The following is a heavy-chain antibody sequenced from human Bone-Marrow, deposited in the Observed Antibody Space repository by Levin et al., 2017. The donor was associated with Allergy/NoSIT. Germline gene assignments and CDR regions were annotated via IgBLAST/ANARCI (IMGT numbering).Heavy chain of an antibody. CDR3: ARGYYYDSSGYYSPFDY. D-gene: IGHD3-22*01. CDR2: INWNGGST. CDR1: GFTFDDYG. Sequence: PGGSLRLSCAASGFTFDDYGMSWVRQAPGKGLEWVSGINWNGGSTGYADSVKGRFTISRDNAKNSLYLQMNSLRAEDTAMYHCARGYYYDSSGYYSPFDYWGQGTLVTVSS. V-gene: IGHV3-20*01. J-gene: IGHJ4*02.